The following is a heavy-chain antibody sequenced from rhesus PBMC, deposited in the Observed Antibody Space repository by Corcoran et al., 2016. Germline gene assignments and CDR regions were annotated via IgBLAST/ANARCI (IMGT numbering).Heavy chain of an antibody. Sequence: QVQLQESGPGLVKPSETLSLTCAVSGGSISGGYYWGWIRQHPGKGLEWIGKSEGGRGSGEGEAAVKGRGTRGEGTAKGRCARKVSCVSAADTAVYYGAGGYWWSSTYCSVFDYWGQGVLVTVSS. D-gene: IGHD2-15*01. V-gene: IGHV4S7*01. CDR2: SEGGRGSG. CDR1: GGSISGGYY. CDR3: AGGYWWSSTYCSVFDY. J-gene: IGHJ4*01.